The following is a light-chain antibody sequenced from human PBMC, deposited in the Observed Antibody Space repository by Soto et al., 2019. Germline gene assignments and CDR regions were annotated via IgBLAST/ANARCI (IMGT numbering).Light chain of an antibody. CDR1: QSLLYGDGKTG. J-gene: IGKJ1*01. CDR2: EVS. CDR3: MQSIQLWT. Sequence: DIVMTQSPLSLSVTAGQPASISCKSSQSLLYGDGKTGLYWFLQKPGQPPHLLLYEVSNRFSGVPDRCSGSGSRTDFTLKISRVEAEYVGVYYCMQSIQLWTFGQGTKVEIK. V-gene: IGKV2D-29*01.